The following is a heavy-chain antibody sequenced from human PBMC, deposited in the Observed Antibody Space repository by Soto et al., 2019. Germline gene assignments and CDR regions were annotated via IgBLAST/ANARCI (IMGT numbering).Heavy chain of an antibody. V-gene: IGHV4-34*01. Sequence: SETLSLTCAVYGGSFSGYYWSWIRQPPGKGLEWIGEINHSGSTNYNPSLKSRVTISVDTSKNQFSLKLSSVTAADTAVYYCARGVVVTAPPRFFDYWGQGTLVTVSS. CDR3: ARGVVVTAPPRFFDY. D-gene: IGHD2-21*02. CDR2: INHSGST. CDR1: GGSFSGYY. J-gene: IGHJ4*02.